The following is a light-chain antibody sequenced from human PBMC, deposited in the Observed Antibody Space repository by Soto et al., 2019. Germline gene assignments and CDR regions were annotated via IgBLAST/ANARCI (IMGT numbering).Light chain of an antibody. CDR2: GAS. Sequence: EIGMTQSRDTVSFSERERAARTCRASQSVSSSYLAWFQQKPGQAPRLLIYGASSRATGIPDRFSGCGSGTDFTLTIIRLEPEDCAVYSCPQYGNAPSTFAPGTKVDIK. CDR3: PQYGNAPST. V-gene: IGKV3-20*01. CDR1: QSVSSSY. J-gene: IGKJ3*01.